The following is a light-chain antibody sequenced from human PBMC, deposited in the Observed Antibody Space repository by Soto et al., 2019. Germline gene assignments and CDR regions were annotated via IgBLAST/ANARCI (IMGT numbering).Light chain of an antibody. Sequence: AIRMTQSPSSLSASTGDRVTITCRASQGISSYLAWYQQKPGKAPKLLIYAASTLQSGVPSRFSGSGSRTDFTLTISCLQSEDFATYYCQQYYSYPRTFGQGTKWIS. J-gene: IGKJ2*02. CDR2: AAS. CDR1: QGISSY. V-gene: IGKV1-8*01. CDR3: QQYYSYPRT.